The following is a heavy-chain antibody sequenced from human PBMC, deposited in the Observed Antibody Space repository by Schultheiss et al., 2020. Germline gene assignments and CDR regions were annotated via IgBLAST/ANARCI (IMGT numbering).Heavy chain of an antibody. J-gene: IGHJ3*02. D-gene: IGHD6-19*01. CDR1: GGSISSYY. CDR3: AGDLSGRIAVDKNQAFDI. Sequence: SETLSLTCTVSGGSISSYYCSWIRQPAGKGLVWIGRIYTSGSTNYNPSLKSRVTMPVDTSKNQFSLKLSSVTAADTAVYYCAGDLSGRIAVDKNQAFDIWVQGRMVTVS. V-gene: IGHV4-4*07. CDR2: IYTSGST.